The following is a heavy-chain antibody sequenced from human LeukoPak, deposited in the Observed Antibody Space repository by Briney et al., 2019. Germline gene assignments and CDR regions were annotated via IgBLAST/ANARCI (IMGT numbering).Heavy chain of an antibody. D-gene: IGHD3-22*01. CDR2: IIPIFGTA. CDR1: GGTFSSYA. CDR3: ARGHYDSSGYYSWVNWFDP. J-gene: IGHJ5*02. Sequence: SVKVSCKASGGTFSSYAISWVRQAPGQGLEWMGGIIPIFGTANYAQKFQGRVTITADESTSTAYMELSSLRSEDTAVYYCARGHYDSSGYYSWVNWFDPWGQGTLVTVSS. V-gene: IGHV1-69*13.